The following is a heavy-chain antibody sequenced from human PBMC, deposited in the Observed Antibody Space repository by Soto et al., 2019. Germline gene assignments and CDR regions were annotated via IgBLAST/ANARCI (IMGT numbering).Heavy chain of an antibody. J-gene: IGHJ4*02. CDR2: ISAYNGNT. CDR3: ARDQAPIAAAGTVDY. V-gene: IGHV1-18*01. D-gene: IGHD6-13*01. Sequence: ASVKVSCKASGYTFKSYGISWVRQAPGQGLEWMGWISAYNGNTKYAQKLQGRVTMTTDTSTSTAYMELRSLRSDDTAVYYCARDQAPIAAAGTVDYWGQGTLVTVSS. CDR1: GYTFKSYG.